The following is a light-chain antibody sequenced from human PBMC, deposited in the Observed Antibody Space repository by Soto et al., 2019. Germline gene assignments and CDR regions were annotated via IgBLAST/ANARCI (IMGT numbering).Light chain of an antibody. Sequence: EVVLTQSPGILSLSPGERATLSCRASQSVSSSYLGWYQQKPGQAPRLLMYGASRRATGIPDRFSGSGSGTDFTLTINRLEPEDFAVYYCQQYGTQPYYFGQGTKLEIK. CDR1: QSVSSSY. CDR3: QQYGTQPYY. V-gene: IGKV3-20*01. CDR2: GAS. J-gene: IGKJ2*01.